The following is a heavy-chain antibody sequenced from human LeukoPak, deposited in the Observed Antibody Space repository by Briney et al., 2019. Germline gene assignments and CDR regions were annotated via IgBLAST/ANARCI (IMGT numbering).Heavy chain of an antibody. D-gene: IGHD3-22*01. Sequence: SETLSLTCTVSGGSISSSSYYWGWIRQPPGKGLEWIGSIYYTGSSYYNPSRKSRVTISVDTAKNQFSLKLSSVPAADTAVYYCASGLVNYYDSSGYGWFDPWGQGTLVTVSS. CDR2: IYYTGSS. V-gene: IGHV4-39*07. CDR3: ASGLVNYYDSSGYGWFDP. J-gene: IGHJ5*02. CDR1: GGSISSSSYY.